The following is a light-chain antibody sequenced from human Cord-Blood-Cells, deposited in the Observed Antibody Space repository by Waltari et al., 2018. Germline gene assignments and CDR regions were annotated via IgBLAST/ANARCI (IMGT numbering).Light chain of an antibody. V-gene: IGLV2-14*01. CDR3: SSYTSSSTLYV. Sequence: QPALTQPASVSGSPGQSITIPCTGTSSDVGGYNYVSWYQQHPGKAPKLMIYAVSNRPSGVSNRFSGSKSGNTASLTISGLQAEDEADYYCSSYTSSSTLYVFGTGTKVTVL. J-gene: IGLJ1*01. CDR2: AVS. CDR1: SSDVGGYNY.